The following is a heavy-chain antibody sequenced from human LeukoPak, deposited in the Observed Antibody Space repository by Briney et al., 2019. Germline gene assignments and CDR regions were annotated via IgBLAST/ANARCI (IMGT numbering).Heavy chain of an antibody. CDR3: AREGVMVRGVIIGERPFDY. CDR1: GYTFTSYY. D-gene: IGHD3-10*01. J-gene: IGHJ4*02. CDR2: INPSGGST. Sequence: GASVKVSCKASGYTFTSYYMHWVRQAPGQGLEWMGIINPSGGSTSYAQKFQGRVTMTRDMSTSTVYMELGSLRSEDTAVYYCAREGVMVRGVIIGERPFDYWGQGTLVTVSS. V-gene: IGHV1-46*01.